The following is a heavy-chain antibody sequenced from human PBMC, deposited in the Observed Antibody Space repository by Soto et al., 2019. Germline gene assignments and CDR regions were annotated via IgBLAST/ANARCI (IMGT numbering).Heavy chain of an antibody. CDR3: ARGAIAPASGDY. J-gene: IGHJ4*02. D-gene: IGHD6-25*01. Sequence: QVQLVQSGAEVKKPGASVKVSCKASGYTFTSYGISWVRQAPGQGLEWMGWIRAYNGNTNYAQKLQGRVTMTTDTSTSTAYVELRSMRSDDTAVYYGARGAIAPASGDYWGQGTLVTVSS. V-gene: IGHV1-18*01. CDR1: GYTFTSYG. CDR2: IRAYNGNT.